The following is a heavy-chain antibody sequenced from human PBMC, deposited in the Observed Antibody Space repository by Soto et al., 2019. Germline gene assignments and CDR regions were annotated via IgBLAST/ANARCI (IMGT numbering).Heavy chain of an antibody. J-gene: IGHJ4*02. V-gene: IGHV3-23*01. CDR1: GFTFSSSA. D-gene: IGHD3-22*01. CDR2: ISGSGVST. CDR3: AKSPGMYYYDSSGYYHYDY. Sequence: PGGSLRLSCAASGFTFSSSAMHWVRQAPGKGLEWVSAISGSGVSTYYADSVKGRFTISRDNSKNTLYLQMNSLRAEDTAVYYCAKSPGMYYYDSSGYYHYDYWGQGTLVT.